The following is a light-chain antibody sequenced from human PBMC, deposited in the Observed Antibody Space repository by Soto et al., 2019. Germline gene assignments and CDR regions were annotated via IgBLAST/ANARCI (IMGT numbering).Light chain of an antibody. CDR1: QSVSSSY. V-gene: IGKV3-20*01. Sequence: EIVLTQSPGTLSLSPGERATLSCRASQSVSSSYLAWYQQKPGQAPRLLIYGASSRATGIPDRFSGSGSGTDFTLTINRLEPEDFAVYYCQRYGSSPPYTLGQGTKLEIK. CDR2: GAS. CDR3: QRYGSSPPYT. J-gene: IGKJ2*01.